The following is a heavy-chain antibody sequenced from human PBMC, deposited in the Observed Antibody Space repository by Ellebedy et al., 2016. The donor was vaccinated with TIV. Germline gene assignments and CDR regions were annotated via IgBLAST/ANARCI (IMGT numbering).Heavy chain of an antibody. V-gene: IGHV3-15*05. CDR3: PTVSTGGSFDL. CDR2: IKNLYDGGTT. Sequence: GGSLRLSXVGSEFILSNAMMTWVRQAPGKGLEWVGRIKNLYDGGTTDYAAPVKGRFIISRDDSTNTLFLQMNNLQIDDTGVYFCPTVSTGGSFDLWGQGIVVDVSS. D-gene: IGHD3-10*01. J-gene: IGHJ3*01. CDR1: EFILSNAM.